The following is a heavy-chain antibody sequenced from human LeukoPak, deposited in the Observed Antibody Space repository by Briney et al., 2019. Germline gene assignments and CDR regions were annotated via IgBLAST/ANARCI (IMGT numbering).Heavy chain of an antibody. CDR3: AGFSENFMVRGVIFAFDI. J-gene: IGHJ3*02. Sequence: GGSLRLSCAASGFTVSSNEMSWVCQAPGKGLEWVSPISGGSTYYADSRKGRFTISRDNSKNTLHLQMNSLRAEDTAVYYCAGFSENFMVRGVIFAFDIWGQGTMVTVSS. CDR2: ISGGST. D-gene: IGHD3-10*01. CDR1: GFTVSSNE. V-gene: IGHV3-38-3*01.